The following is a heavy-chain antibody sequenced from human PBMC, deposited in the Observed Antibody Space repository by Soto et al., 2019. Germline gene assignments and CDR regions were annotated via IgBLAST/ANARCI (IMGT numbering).Heavy chain of an antibody. Sequence: PEETLSLTCTVSGGSISSYYWSWIRQPPGKGLEWIGYIYYSGSTNYNPSLKSRVTISVDTSKNQFSLKLSSVTAADTAVYYCASISHYDFSAQYWGQGTLVTVSS. D-gene: IGHD3-3*01. CDR2: IYYSGST. V-gene: IGHV4-59*01. CDR3: ASISHYDFSAQY. CDR1: GGSISSYY. J-gene: IGHJ4*02.